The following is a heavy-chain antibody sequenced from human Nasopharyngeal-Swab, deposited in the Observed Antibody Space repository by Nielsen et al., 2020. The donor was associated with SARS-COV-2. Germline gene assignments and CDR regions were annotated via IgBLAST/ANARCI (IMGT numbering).Heavy chain of an antibody. V-gene: IGHV3-23*01. J-gene: IGHJ4*02. CDR3: AKELYDLSGALDQ. CDR1: GFTFSTYA. CDR2: INGNSRSI. Sequence: GESLKISCAASGFTFSTYAMTWVRQAPGKGLMWVSGINGNSRSITYADSVKGRFTISRDNSKNTVSLQMNSLRAEDSGLYFCAKELYDLSGALDQWGQGTLVTVSS. D-gene: IGHD3-3*01.